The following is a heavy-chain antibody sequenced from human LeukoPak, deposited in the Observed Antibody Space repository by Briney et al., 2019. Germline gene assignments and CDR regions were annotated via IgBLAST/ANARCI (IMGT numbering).Heavy chain of an antibody. J-gene: IGHJ4*02. Sequence: SETLSLTCAVYGGSFSGYYWTWIRQPPGKGLEWIGEINHSGRTNYSPSLKSRVTISVDTSKNQFSLKLSSVTAADTAVYYCARRRLATRFFDYWGQGTLVTVSS. V-gene: IGHV4-34*01. CDR2: INHSGRT. CDR3: ARRRLATRFFDY. CDR1: GGSFSGYY. D-gene: IGHD5-24*01.